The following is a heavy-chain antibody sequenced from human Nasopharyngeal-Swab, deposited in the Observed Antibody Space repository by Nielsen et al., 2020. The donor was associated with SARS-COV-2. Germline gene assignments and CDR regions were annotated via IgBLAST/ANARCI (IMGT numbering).Heavy chain of an antibody. J-gene: IGHJ4*02. CDR2: ITSIGGYI. CDR1: GFPFSNYT. Sequence: GESLKISCAASGFPFSNYTMTWVRQAPGKGPEWVSSITSIGGYIHYADSVKGHFTISRDDAKNSLYLQMNRLRVEDTAVYYCARDGGLTGFNFWGQGTLVTVSS. CDR3: ARDGGLTGFNF. V-gene: IGHV3-21*01. D-gene: IGHD3-9*01.